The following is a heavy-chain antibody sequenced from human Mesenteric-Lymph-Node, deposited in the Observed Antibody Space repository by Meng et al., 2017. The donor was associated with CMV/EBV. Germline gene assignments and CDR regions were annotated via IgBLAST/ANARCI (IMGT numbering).Heavy chain of an antibody. V-gene: IGHV1-69*05. CDR1: GYQFTAYY. Sequence: SVKVSCKTSGYQFTAYYIHWVRQAPGQGLEWMGWINPIFGTANYAQKFQGRVTITTDESTSTAYMELSSLRSEDTAVYYCARVYSGSHFDYWGQGTLVTVSS. CDR2: INPIFGTA. D-gene: IGHD1-26*01. CDR3: ARVYSGSHFDY. J-gene: IGHJ4*02.